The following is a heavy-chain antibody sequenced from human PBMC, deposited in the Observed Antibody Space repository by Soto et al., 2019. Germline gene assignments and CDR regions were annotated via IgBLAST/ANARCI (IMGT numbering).Heavy chain of an antibody. CDR3: ARVGGVIWRYFDY. V-gene: IGHV4-61*01. Sequence: SETLSLTCTVAGVSVSSGFYYWSWIRQTPGKGLEWIGDIYYSGNTNYNPSLKSRVTMSVDTSKNQFSLKLSSVTAADTAVYYCARVGGVIWRYFDYWGQGTLVTVSS. D-gene: IGHD2-8*02. CDR2: IYYSGNT. J-gene: IGHJ4*02. CDR1: GVSVSSGFYY.